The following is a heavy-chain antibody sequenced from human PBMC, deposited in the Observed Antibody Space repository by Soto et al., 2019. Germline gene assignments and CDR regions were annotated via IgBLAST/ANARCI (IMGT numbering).Heavy chain of an antibody. CDR1: GFSLSNARMG. CDR2: IFSNDEK. CDR3: ARMKSDPYYDILAGPVVYDY. Sequence: SGPTLVNPTETLTLTCTVSGFSLSNARMGVSWIRQPPGKALEWLAHIFSNDEKSYSTSLKSRLTISKDTSKSQVVLTMTNMDPVDTATYYCARMKSDPYYDILAGPVVYDYWGQGTLVTVSS. J-gene: IGHJ4*02. D-gene: IGHD3-9*01. V-gene: IGHV2-26*01.